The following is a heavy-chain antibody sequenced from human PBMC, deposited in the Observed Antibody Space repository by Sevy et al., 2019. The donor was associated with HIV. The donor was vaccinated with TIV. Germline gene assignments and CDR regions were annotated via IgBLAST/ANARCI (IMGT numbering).Heavy chain of an antibody. D-gene: IGHD1-7*01. CDR2: TYYRSKWYN. CDR1: GDSVSSNSAA. V-gene: IGHV6-1*01. Sequence: KQSQTLSLTCAISGDSVSSNSAAWNWIRQSPSRGLEWLGRTYYRSKWYNDYAVSVKSRITINPDTSKNQFSLQLNSVTPEDTAVYYCARDLRTTHPKAFDIWGQGTMVTVSS. CDR3: ARDLRTTHPKAFDI. J-gene: IGHJ3*02.